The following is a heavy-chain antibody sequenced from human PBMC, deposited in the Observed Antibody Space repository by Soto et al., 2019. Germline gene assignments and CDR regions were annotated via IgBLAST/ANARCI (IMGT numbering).Heavy chain of an antibody. Sequence: QVQLVQSGAEVKKPGASVKVSCKASGYTFTSYGISWVRQAPGQGLEWMGWISAYNGNTNYAQKLQGRVTMTTDTSTSTAYIELRSLRSDDTAVYYCARGGIPYCSSTSCPSYYYYGMDVWGQGTTVTVSS. CDR3: ARGGIPYCSSTSCPSYYYYGMDV. CDR2: ISAYNGNT. V-gene: IGHV1-18*04. J-gene: IGHJ6*02. CDR1: GYTFTSYG. D-gene: IGHD2-2*01.